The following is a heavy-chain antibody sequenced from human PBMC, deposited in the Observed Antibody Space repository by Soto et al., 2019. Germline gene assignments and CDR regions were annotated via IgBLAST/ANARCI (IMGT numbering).Heavy chain of an antibody. V-gene: IGHV1-58*01. CDR3: AVRFYGSGRGYYYGMDV. CDR1: GFTFTSSA. D-gene: IGHD3-10*01. CDR2: IVVGSGNT. Sequence: SVKFSCKASGFTFTSSAVQWVRQARGQRLEWIGWIVVGSGNTNYAQKFQERVTITRDMSTSTAYMELSSLRSEDTAVYYCAVRFYGSGRGYYYGMDVWGQGTTVTVSS. J-gene: IGHJ6*02.